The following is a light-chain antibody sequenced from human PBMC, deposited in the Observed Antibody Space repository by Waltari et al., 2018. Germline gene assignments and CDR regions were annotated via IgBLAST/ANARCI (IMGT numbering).Light chain of an antibody. CDR1: QSISNN. J-gene: IGKJ1*01. CDR3: HQYHNWWS. Sequence: EIVMTQSPATLSVSPGERATLSCRASQSISNNLAWYQRKPGQAPRLLIYGASTRATDSPARLSGSGSGTEFTLTITSLQSEDFAVYYCHQYHNWWSFGQGTKVEIK. CDR2: GAS. V-gene: IGKV3-15*01.